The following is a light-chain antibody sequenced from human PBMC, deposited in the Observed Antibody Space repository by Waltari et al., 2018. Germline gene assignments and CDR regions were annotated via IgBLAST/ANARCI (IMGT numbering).Light chain of an antibody. CDR3: KSRVSSGDYV. V-gene: IGLV3-19*01. Sequence: SSELTQDPAVSVALGQTVRITCQGDSLRNYFASWYQQKPGQAPILFIYGKNNRPSGIPDRFSGSRSGNTASLTIAGAQAEDEADYYCKSRVSSGDYVFGAGTKVTVL. CDR2: GKN. J-gene: IGLJ1*01. CDR1: SLRNYF.